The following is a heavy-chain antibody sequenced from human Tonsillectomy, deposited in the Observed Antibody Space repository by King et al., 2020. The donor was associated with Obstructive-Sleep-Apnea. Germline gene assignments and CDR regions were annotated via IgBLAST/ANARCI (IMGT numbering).Heavy chain of an antibody. Sequence: QLQESGPGLVKPSETLSLTCTVSGGSISSSSYYWGWIRQPPGKGLEWIGSIYYSGSTYYNPSLKSRVTLSVDTSKNQFSLKLSSVTAADTAVYYCARSFFYDSSGYYFDYWGQGTLVTVSS. CDR3: ARSFFYDSSGYYFDY. V-gene: IGHV4-39*07. CDR1: GGSISSSSYY. J-gene: IGHJ4*02. CDR2: IYYSGST. D-gene: IGHD3-22*01.